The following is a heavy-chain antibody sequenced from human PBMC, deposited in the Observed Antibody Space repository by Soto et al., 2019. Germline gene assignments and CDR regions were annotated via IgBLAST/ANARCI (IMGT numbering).Heavy chain of an antibody. CDR2: ISSSSSTI. J-gene: IGHJ4*01. D-gene: IGHD5-12*01. Sequence: PGGSLRLSCAASGFTFRSYNMNWVRQAPGKGLDWVSYISSSSSTIYYADSVKGRFTISRDNAKNSLYLQMNSLRDGDTAMYYCARGGTIAVTTIGDYWGQGTLVTVSS. CDR1: GFTFRSYN. V-gene: IGHV3-48*02. CDR3: ARGGTIAVTTIGDY.